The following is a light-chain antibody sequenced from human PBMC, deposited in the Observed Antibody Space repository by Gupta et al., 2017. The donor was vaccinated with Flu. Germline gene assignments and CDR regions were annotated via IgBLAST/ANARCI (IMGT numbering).Light chain of an antibody. CDR3: VLYISGGIWV. Sequence: QTVVTQEPPVSVSPGGTVTLTCGLNSGSVSISHYPTWYQQTPGQPPRTLIYSTSTRSSGVPDRVSGSILGDKAALTITGAQADDTSDYYCVLYISGGIWVFGGGTKVTVL. CDR1: SGSVSISHY. V-gene: IGLV8-61*01. CDR2: STS. J-gene: IGLJ3*02.